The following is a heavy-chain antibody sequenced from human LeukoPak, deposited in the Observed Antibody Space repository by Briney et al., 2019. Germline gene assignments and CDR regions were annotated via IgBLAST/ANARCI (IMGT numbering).Heavy chain of an antibody. D-gene: IGHD2-2*01. Sequence: TSETLSLTCTVSGGSISSGGYYWSWIRQPPGKGLEWIGYIYHSGSTYYNPSLKSRVTISVDRSKNQFSLKLSSVTAADTAVYYCARVPLGYCSSTSCLHDAFDIWGQGTMVTVSS. V-gene: IGHV4-30-2*01. CDR2: IYHSGST. J-gene: IGHJ3*02. CDR3: ARVPLGYCSSTSCLHDAFDI. CDR1: GGSISSGGYY.